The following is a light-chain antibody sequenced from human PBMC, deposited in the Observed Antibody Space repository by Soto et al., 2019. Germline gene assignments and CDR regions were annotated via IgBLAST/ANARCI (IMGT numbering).Light chain of an antibody. CDR3: QQYNIYSWT. J-gene: IGKJ1*01. CDR2: ESS. V-gene: IGKV1-5*03. CDR1: QSISSW. Sequence: DIQMTQSPSTLSASVGDKVTITCRASQSISSWLAWYQQKPGNAPKLLIYESSRLDSGVPSRFSGSGSGTEFTLTISSLQPDDFATYYCQQYNIYSWTFGQGTKVDIK.